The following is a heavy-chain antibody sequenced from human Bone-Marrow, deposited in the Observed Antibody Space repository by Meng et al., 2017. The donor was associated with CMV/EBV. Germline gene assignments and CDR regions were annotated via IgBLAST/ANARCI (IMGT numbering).Heavy chain of an antibody. J-gene: IGHJ4*02. CDR2: IYYSGTT. CDR1: GGSFSGYY. CDR3: ARVTDMGYFHY. Sequence: LRLSCAVYGGSFSGYYWSWIRQPPGKGLEWIGYIYYSGTTYYNPSLKGRVSILVDTSKNRFSLHLSSVTAADTAVYYCARVTDMGYFHYWGQGTVVTVSS. V-gene: IGHV4-30-4*08. D-gene: IGHD3-22*01.